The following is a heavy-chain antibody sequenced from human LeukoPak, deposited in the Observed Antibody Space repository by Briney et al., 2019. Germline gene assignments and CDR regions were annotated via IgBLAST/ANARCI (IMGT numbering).Heavy chain of an antibody. CDR3: ARDWYGGATAYNWFDP. CDR2: IYTSGST. D-gene: IGHD1-26*01. CDR1: GGSISSYY. J-gene: IGHJ5*02. Sequence: PSETLSLTCTVSGGSISSYYWSWIRQSAGKGLEWIGRIYTSGSTNYNPSLKSRVTMSVDTSKNQFSLKLSSVTAADTAVYYCARDWYGGATAYNWFDPWGQGTLVTVSS. V-gene: IGHV4-4*07.